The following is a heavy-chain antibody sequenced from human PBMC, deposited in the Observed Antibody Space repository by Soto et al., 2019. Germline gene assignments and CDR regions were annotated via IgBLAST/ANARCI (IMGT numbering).Heavy chain of an antibody. V-gene: IGHV1-18*01. J-gene: IGHJ4*02. Sequence: ASVKVSCKASCYTFTRYGITWVRQPHGQGLEWMGWISAYNGNANYAQKLQGRFTMNTDTSTSTAYMELRSLRSDDTAVYYCARDSGMATGYFDYWGQGTLVTVSS. D-gene: IGHD5-12*01. CDR2: ISAYNGNA. CDR3: ARDSGMATGYFDY. CDR1: CYTFTRYG.